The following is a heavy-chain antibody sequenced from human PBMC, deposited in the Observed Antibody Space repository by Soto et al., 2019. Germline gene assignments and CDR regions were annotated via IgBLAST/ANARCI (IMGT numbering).Heavy chain of an antibody. V-gene: IGHV3-23*01. CDR2: ISDGGDLT. J-gene: IGHJ3*02. CDR1: GFAFSVHP. Sequence: PGGSLRISCASSGFAFSVHPRSWVRDAPEKGLEWVAGISDGGDLTYNADSVRGRFTISRDNSRNTLYLQMNSLRAEDTAVYYCARRVIGSSRAFDIWGQGTMVTVS. D-gene: IGHD3-10*01. CDR3: ARRVIGSSRAFDI.